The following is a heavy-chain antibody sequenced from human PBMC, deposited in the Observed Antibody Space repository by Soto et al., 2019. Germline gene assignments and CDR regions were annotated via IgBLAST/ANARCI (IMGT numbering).Heavy chain of an antibody. V-gene: IGHV1-69*01. J-gene: IGHJ4*02. CDR3: ARDKGPYYYDSSGYYYFDY. CDR2: IIPIFGTA. CDR1: GGTFSSYA. D-gene: IGHD3-22*01. Sequence: QVQLVQSGAEVKKPGSSVKASCKASGGTFSSYAISWVRQAPGQGLEWMGGIIPIFGTANYAQKFQGRVTITADESTSTAYMELSSLRSEDTAVYYCARDKGPYYYDSSGYYYFDYWGQGTLVTVSS.